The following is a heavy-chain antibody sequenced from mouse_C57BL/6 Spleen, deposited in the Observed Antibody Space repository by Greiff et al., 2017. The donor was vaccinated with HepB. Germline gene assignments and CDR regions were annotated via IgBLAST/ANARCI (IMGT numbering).Heavy chain of an antibody. J-gene: IGHJ2*01. CDR3: ARAIYDGYYGY. CDR2: ISYDGSN. V-gene: IGHV3-6*01. D-gene: IGHD2-3*01. Sequence: VQLKQSGPGLVKPSQSLSLTCSVTGYSITSCYYWNWIRQFPGNKLEWMGYISYDGSNNYNPSLKNRISITRDTSKNQFFLKLNSVTTEDTATYYCARAIYDGYYGYWGQGTTLTVSS. CDR1: GYSITSCYY.